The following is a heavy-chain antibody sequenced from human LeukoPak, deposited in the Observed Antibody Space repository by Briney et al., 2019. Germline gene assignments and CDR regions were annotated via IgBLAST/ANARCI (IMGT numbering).Heavy chain of an antibody. CDR1: GGSISDYY. D-gene: IGHD3-10*01. J-gene: IGHJ4*02. CDR3: ASGFGYYFDY. CDR2: IYYSEST. Sequence: SETLSLTCTVSGGSISDYYWSWIRQPPGKGPEWIGYIYYSESTNYNPSLKSRVTISVDTSKNQFSLKLNSVTAADTAVYYCASGFGYYFDYWGQGTLVTVSS. V-gene: IGHV4-59*01.